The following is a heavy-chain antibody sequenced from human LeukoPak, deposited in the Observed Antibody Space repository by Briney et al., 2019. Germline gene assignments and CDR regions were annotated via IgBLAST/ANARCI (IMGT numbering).Heavy chain of an antibody. CDR3: ARGRYCSGGSCYSKGPLGLNKYYFDY. J-gene: IGHJ4*02. V-gene: IGHV4-59*12. Sequence: SETLSLTCTVSGGSISSYYWSWIRQPPGKGLEYIGYISYSGSSNYNPSLKSRVTISVDTSKNQFSLKLSSVTAADTAVYYCARGRYCSGGSCYSKGPLGLNKYYFDYWGQGTLVTVSS. CDR1: GGSISSYY. CDR2: ISYSGSS. D-gene: IGHD2-15*01.